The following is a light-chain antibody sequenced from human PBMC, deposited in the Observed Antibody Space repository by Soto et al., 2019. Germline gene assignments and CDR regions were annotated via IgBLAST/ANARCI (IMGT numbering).Light chain of an antibody. CDR2: GTF. Sequence: DIQMTPSPSSLSASVGDRVTITCRASQGIRHYLAWFPQKPGKAPKSLIYGTFNLQSGGPSRFRGRGSGTDFTLTISSLQAEEFAAYFCQPYNTCPRTFGQGTKVEIK. CDR3: QPYNTCPRT. CDR1: QGIRHY. J-gene: IGKJ1*01. V-gene: IGKV1-16*01.